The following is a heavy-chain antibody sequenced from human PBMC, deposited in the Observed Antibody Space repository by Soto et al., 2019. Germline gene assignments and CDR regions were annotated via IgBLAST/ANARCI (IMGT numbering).Heavy chain of an antibody. D-gene: IGHD3-3*01. CDR3: ARGNDFWSDNTNYGMDV. V-gene: IGHV3-30-3*01. Sequence: TGGSLRLSCAASGFTFSSYAMHWVRQAPGKGLEWVAVISYDGSNKYYADSVKGRFTISRDNSKNTLYLQMNSLRAEDTAVYYCARGNDFWSDNTNYGMDVWGQGTTVTVSS. CDR2: ISYDGSNK. CDR1: GFTFSSYA. J-gene: IGHJ6*02.